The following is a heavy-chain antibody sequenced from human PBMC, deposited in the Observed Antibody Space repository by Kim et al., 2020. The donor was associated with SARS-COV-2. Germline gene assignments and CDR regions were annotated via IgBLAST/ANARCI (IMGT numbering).Heavy chain of an antibody. CDR2: GRN. V-gene: IGHV4-31*02. Sequence: GRNYPNPSLKSRVTMSVDTSTNQFSLELTSVTAADTAVYYCARVRDGFFDYWGQGTLVTVSS. CDR3: ARVRDGFFDY. J-gene: IGHJ4*02. D-gene: IGHD5-12*01.